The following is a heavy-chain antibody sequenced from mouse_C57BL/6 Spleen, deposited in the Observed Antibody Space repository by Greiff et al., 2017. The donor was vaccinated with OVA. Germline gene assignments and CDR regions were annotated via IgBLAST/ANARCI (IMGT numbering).Heavy chain of an antibody. V-gene: IGHV1-69*01. CDR3: ARGYYYGSSYAWFAY. CDR2: IDPSDSYT. D-gene: IGHD1-1*01. Sequence: QVQLQQPGAELVMPGASVKLSCKASGYTFTSYWMHWVKQRPGQGLEWIGEIDPSDSYTNYNQKFKGKSTLTVDKSSSTAYMQLSSLTSEDSAVDYCARGYYYGSSYAWFAYWGQGTLVTVSA. CDR1: GYTFTSYW. J-gene: IGHJ3*01.